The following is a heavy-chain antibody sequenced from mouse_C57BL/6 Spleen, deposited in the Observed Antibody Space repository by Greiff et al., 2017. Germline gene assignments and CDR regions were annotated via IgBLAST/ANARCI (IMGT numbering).Heavy chain of an antibody. V-gene: IGHV1-9*01. CDR3: SRRGYADAMDY. J-gene: IGHJ4*01. CDR1: GYTFTGYW. Sequence: QVQLQQSGAELMKPGASVKLSCKATGYTFTGYWIEWVKQRPGHGLEWIGEILPGSGSTNYNEKFKGKATFTADTSSHTTYVQLGSLTTVDSAIYYYSRRGYADAMDYWGQGTSVTVSS. D-gene: IGHD2-10*02. CDR2: ILPGSGST.